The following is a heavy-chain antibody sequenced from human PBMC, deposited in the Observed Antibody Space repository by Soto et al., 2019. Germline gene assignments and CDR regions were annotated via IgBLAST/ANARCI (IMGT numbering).Heavy chain of an antibody. CDR2: ISSSSSTI. D-gene: IGHD6-13*01. J-gene: IGHJ6*03. Sequence: GGSLRLSCAASGFTFSSYSMNWVRQAPGKGLEWVSYISSSSSTIYYEDSVKGRFTISGDNAKSSLYLQMNSLRAEDTALYYCARDRDSSSWYYYYMDVWGKGTTVTVSS. CDR3: ARDRDSSSWYYYYMDV. CDR1: GFTFSSYS. V-gene: IGHV3-48*01.